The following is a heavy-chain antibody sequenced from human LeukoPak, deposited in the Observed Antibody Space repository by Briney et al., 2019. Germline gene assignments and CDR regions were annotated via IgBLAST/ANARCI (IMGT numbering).Heavy chain of an antibody. V-gene: IGHV3-23*01. Sequence: GGSLRLSCAASGFMFDDYAMHWVRQAPGKGLEWVSGISGSGGNTYNADSVKGRFTISRDNSKNTLYLQMNSLRAEDTAVYYCARVSCSSTSCHANRRAFDIWGQGTMVTVSS. CDR3: ARVSCSSTSCHANRRAFDI. CDR1: GFMFDDYA. J-gene: IGHJ3*02. CDR2: ISGSGGNT. D-gene: IGHD2-2*01.